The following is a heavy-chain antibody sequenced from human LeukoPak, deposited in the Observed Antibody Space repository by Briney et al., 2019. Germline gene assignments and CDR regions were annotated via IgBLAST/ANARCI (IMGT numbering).Heavy chain of an antibody. CDR2: ISYDGSNK. D-gene: IGHD2-2*01. J-gene: IGHJ4*02. V-gene: IGHV3-30*04. CDR3: AKDFGVVPAASPLYFDY. Sequence: PGGSLRLSCAASGFTFSSYVMHWVHQAPGKGLEWVAVISYDGSNKYYADSVKGRFTISRDNSKNTLYLQMNSLSAEDTAVYYCAKDFGVVPAASPLYFDYWGQGTLVTVSS. CDR1: GFTFSSYV.